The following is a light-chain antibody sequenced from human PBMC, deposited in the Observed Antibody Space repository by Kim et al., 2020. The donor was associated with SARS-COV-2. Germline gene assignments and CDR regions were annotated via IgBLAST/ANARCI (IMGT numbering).Light chain of an antibody. V-gene: IGLV2-8*01. Sequence: QSVTFSCAGHSIDVGGYNYVSWYQPQPGKAPTLIISEVTKRPSGVPDRFSGSKSGNTASLTVSGLQAEDEADYYCSSYAGRDNYVFGTGTKVTVL. J-gene: IGLJ1*01. CDR1: SIDVGGYNY. CDR2: EVT. CDR3: SSYAGRDNYV.